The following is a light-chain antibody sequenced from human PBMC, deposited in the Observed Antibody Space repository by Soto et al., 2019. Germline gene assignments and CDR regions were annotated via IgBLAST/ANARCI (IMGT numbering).Light chain of an antibody. J-gene: IGKJ2*01. Sequence: EFVLTQSPATLSLSPGEGASLSCWASQSVGTYMAWYQHKPGHPPRLLIYDASKRATGIPARFSGSGSGTNFTFTISSLEPADFALYFCQLRSSWPPYTFAQGTKVEMK. V-gene: IGKV3-11*01. CDR2: DAS. CDR1: QSVGTY. CDR3: QLRSSWPPYT.